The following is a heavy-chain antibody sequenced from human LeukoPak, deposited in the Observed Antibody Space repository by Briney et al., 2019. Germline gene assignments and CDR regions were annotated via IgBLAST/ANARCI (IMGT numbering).Heavy chain of an antibody. Sequence: SETLSLTCTVSGYSISSGYYWGWIRQPPGKGLEWIGSIYHSGSTYYNPSLKSRVTISVDTSKNQFSLKLSSVTAADTAVYYCARGEVVGADWGQGTLVTVSS. J-gene: IGHJ4*02. CDR1: GYSISSGYY. D-gene: IGHD1-26*01. CDR2: IYHSGST. CDR3: ARGEVVGAD. V-gene: IGHV4-38-2*02.